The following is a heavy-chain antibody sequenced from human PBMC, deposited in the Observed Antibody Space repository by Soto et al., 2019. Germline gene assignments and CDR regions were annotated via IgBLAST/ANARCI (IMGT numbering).Heavy chain of an antibody. CDR2: IRSKSDGGPT. Sequence: KPGGSLRLSCAASGFTFSNAWMSWVRQAPGRGLEWVGRIRSKSDGGPTDYAAPVKGRFSISRDDSKNTLYLQMNSLKSEDTAVYYCATDFYCGTTGCLRIRGMDVWGQGTTVTVSS. D-gene: IGHD2-2*01. CDR3: ATDFYCGTTGCLRIRGMDV. V-gene: IGHV3-15*01. J-gene: IGHJ6*02. CDR1: GFTFSNAW.